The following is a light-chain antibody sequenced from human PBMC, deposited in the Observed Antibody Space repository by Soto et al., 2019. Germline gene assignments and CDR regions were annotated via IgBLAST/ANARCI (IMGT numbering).Light chain of an antibody. CDR1: QSVSNS. CDR2: DAS. Sequence: EIVLTQSPATLSLSPGERATLSCRASQSVSNSLAWYQQKPGQAPRLLIYDASNRATGIPARFSGSGSGTEFTLTISSLEPEDFAVYYCHQRTNWPRTFGQGTKVEIK. CDR3: HQRTNWPRT. J-gene: IGKJ1*01. V-gene: IGKV3-11*01.